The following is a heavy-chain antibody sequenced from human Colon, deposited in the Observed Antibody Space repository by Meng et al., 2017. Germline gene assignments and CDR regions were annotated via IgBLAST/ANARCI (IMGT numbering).Heavy chain of an antibody. CDR2: INAGNGNT. Sequence: QVQIVQAGAEVKKPGASVKVSCKASGYTFTSYAMHWVRQAPGQRLEWMGWINAGNGNTKYSQKFQGRVTITRDTSASTAYMDLGSLMSDDTAVYYCARGDVRGALDYWGQGTLVTVSS. J-gene: IGHJ4*02. V-gene: IGHV1-3*01. CDR3: ARGDVRGALDY. D-gene: IGHD3-10*02. CDR1: GYTFTSYA.